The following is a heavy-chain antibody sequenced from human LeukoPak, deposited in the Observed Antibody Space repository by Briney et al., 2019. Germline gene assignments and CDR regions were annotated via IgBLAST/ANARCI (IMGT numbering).Heavy chain of an antibody. CDR3: AREKATMIVVAYREFDY. J-gene: IGHJ4*02. CDR1: GFTFSSYS. Sequence: GGSLRLSCAASGFTFSSYSMNWVRQAPGKGLEWVSSISSSSSYIYYADSVKGRFTISRDNAKNSLYLQMNSLRAEDTAVYYCAREKATMIVVAYREFDYWGQRTLVTVSS. CDR2: ISSSSSYI. D-gene: IGHD3-22*01. V-gene: IGHV3-21*01.